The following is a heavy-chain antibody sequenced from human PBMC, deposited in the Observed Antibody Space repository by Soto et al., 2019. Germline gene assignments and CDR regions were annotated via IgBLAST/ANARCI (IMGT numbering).Heavy chain of an antibody. Sequence: SSETLSLTCAVYGGSFSGYYWSWIRQPPGKGLEWIGEINHSGSTNYNPSLKSRVTISVDTSRNQFSLKLSSVTAADTAVYYCASRPFRRGFDPWGQGTLVTVSS. CDR2: INHSGST. CDR3: ASRPFRRGFDP. V-gene: IGHV4-34*01. J-gene: IGHJ5*02. CDR1: GGSFSGYY.